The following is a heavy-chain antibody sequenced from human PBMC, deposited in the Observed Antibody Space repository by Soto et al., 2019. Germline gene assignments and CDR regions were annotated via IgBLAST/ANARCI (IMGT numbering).Heavy chain of an antibody. J-gene: IGHJ4*02. Sequence: QVQLVESGGGVVQPGRSLRLSCAASGFTFSSYGMHWVRQAPGKGLEWVAVIWYDGSNKYYADSVKGRFTISRDNSKNTLYLQMNSLRAEDTAVYYCARESYYGDYEIDYWGQGTLVTVPS. V-gene: IGHV3-33*01. D-gene: IGHD4-17*01. CDR2: IWYDGSNK. CDR1: GFTFSSYG. CDR3: ARESYYGDYEIDY.